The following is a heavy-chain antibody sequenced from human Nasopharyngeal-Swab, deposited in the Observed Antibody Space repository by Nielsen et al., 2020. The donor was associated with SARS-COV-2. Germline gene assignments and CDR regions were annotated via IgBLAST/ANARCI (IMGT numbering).Heavy chain of an antibody. J-gene: IGHJ3*02. V-gene: IGHV4-39*01. CDR2: IYYSGST. Sequence: WIRQPPGKGLEWIGSIYYSGSTHYNPSLKSRVTISVDTSKNQFSLKLSSVTAADTAVYYCAKQLAAAGPPGAFDIWGQGTMVTVSS. CDR3: AKQLAAAGPPGAFDI. D-gene: IGHD6-13*01.